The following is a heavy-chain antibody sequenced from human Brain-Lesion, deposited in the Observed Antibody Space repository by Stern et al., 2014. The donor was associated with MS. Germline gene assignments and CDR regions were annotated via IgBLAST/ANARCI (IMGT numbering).Heavy chain of an antibody. CDR2: IYYSGAP. CDR3: ARDWSGTSIHLAPAYGGHIRFDP. V-gene: IGHV4-31*03. CDR1: GASITSGGYY. J-gene: IGHJ5*02. D-gene: IGHD5-18*01. Sequence: QLQLQESGPGLVKPSQPLSLTCTVSGASITSGGYYWSWIRQPPGRGLEWIGSIYYSGAPFYNPSLKSRVTISLDTSQNQFSLRLSSVTAADTAIYYCARDWSGTSIHLAPAYGGHIRFDPWGQGSLVTVSS.